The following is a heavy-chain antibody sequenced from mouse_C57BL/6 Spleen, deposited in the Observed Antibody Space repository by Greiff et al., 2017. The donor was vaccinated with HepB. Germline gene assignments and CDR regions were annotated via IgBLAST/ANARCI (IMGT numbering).Heavy chain of an antibody. D-gene: IGHD2-5*01. J-gene: IGHJ2*01. Sequence: EVKLQESGPELVKPGASVKISCKASGYSFTGYYMNWVKQSPEKSLEWIGEINPSTGGTTYNQKFKAKATLTVDKSSSTAYMQLKSLTSEDSAVYYCAIPYSNGGPYYFDYWGQGTTLTVSS. CDR2: INPSTGGT. V-gene: IGHV1-42*01. CDR3: AIPYSNGGPYYFDY. CDR1: GYSFTGYY.